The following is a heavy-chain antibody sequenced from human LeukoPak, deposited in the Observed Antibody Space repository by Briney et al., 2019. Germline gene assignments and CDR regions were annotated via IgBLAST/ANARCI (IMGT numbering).Heavy chain of an antibody. D-gene: IGHD1-26*01. CDR2: IYHSGST. CDR3: ARAFRGSQYYFDY. Sequence: PSETLSLTCTVSGGSISSYYWSWIRQPPGKGLEWIGYIYHSGSTYYNPSLKSRVTISVDRSKNQFSLKLSSVTAADTAVYYCARAFRGSQYYFDYWGQGTLVTVSS. CDR1: GGSISSYY. J-gene: IGHJ4*02. V-gene: IGHV4-59*12.